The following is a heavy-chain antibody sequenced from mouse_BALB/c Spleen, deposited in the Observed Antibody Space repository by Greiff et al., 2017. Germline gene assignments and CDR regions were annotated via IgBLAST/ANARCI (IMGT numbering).Heavy chain of an antibody. CDR1: GFTFSSFG. D-gene: IGHD4-1*01. Sequence: EVKLMESGGGLVQPGGSRKLSCAASGFTFSSFGMHWVRQAPEKGLEWVAYISSGSSTIYYADTVKGRFTISRDNPKNTLFLQMTSLRSEDTAMYYCARLTGTYWGQGTLVTVSA. CDR2: ISSGSSTI. J-gene: IGHJ3*01. V-gene: IGHV5-17*02. CDR3: ARLTGTY.